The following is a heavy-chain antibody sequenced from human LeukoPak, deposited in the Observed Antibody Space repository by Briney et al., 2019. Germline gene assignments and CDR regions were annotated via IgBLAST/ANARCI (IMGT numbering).Heavy chain of an antibody. Sequence: PSETLSLTCAVYGGSFSGYYWSRIRQPPGKGLEWIGEINHSGSTNYNPSLKSRVTISVDTSKNQFSLKLSSVTAADTAVYYCARANCTNGVCYTREYFQHWGQGTLVTVSS. CDR2: INHSGST. CDR1: GGSFSGYY. V-gene: IGHV4-34*01. J-gene: IGHJ1*01. D-gene: IGHD2-8*01. CDR3: ARANCTNGVCYTREYFQH.